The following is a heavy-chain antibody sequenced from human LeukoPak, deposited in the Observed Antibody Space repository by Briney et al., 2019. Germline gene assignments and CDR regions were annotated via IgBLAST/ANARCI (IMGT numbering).Heavy chain of an antibody. Sequence: PGGSLRLSCAVSEFSVSSNYMNWVRQARGKALEWVSVIYSGGATYYADSVRGRFTISRDNSKNMVSLQMTSLGAEDTAVYYCARGRFSGPDDYWGQGTLVTVSS. V-gene: IGHV3-53*01. J-gene: IGHJ4*02. CDR3: ARGRFSGPDDY. CDR1: EFSVSSNY. CDR2: IYSGGAT. D-gene: IGHD6-19*01.